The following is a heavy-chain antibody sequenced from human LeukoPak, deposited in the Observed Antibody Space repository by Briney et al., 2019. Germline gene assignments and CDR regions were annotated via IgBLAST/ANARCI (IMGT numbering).Heavy chain of an antibody. Sequence: GASVKVSCKASGGTFSSYAISWVRQAPGQGLEWMGGIIPIFGTANYAQKFQGRVTITADESMSTAYMELSSLRSEDTAVYYCARDRGPDYYDSSGYYLHWGQGTLVTVSS. CDR3: ARDRGPDYYDSSGYYLH. V-gene: IGHV1-69*01. CDR2: IIPIFGTA. J-gene: IGHJ4*02. CDR1: GGTFSSYA. D-gene: IGHD3-22*01.